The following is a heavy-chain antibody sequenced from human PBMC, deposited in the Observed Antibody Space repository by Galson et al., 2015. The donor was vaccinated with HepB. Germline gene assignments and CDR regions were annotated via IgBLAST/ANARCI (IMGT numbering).Heavy chain of an antibody. CDR2: IGVNAGST. V-gene: IGHV3-23*01. Sequence: SLRLSCAASGFTFSSLGMTWVRQAPGKGLECVSAIGVNAGSTDYADSVKGRFTISRDNSNNMLYLQMNNLRVEDTAVYYCARDTTSIDYWGQGTQVSVSS. J-gene: IGHJ4*02. CDR3: ARDTTSIDY. CDR1: GFTFSSLG. D-gene: IGHD1-1*01.